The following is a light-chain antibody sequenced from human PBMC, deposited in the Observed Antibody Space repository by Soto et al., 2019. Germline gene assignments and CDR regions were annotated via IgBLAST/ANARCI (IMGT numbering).Light chain of an antibody. CDR3: ISYTSDDVRYV. V-gene: IGLV2-14*01. Sequence: QSVLTQPASVSGTPGQSITISCTGSNSDVGLYDFVSWYHHHPGRAPKLIVSEVSHRPSGVSNRFSGSKSGNTASLTISGLQSEDEADYYCISYTSDDVRYVFGTGTKVTVL. CDR2: EVS. CDR1: NSDVGLYDF. J-gene: IGLJ1*01.